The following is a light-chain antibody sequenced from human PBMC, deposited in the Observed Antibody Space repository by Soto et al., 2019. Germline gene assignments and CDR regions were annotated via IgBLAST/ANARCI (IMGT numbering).Light chain of an antibody. J-gene: IGKJ1*01. CDR3: QQYNSWPRT. CDR2: GAS. V-gene: IGKV3-15*01. CDR1: QSVSTN. Sequence: EIVMTQSPATLSVSPGERAALSCRASQSVSTNLAWYQQKAGQAPGLLIYGASTRATGIPARFSGSGSGTELTLTISSLQSEDFAVYYCQQYNSWPRTFGRGSKVEIK.